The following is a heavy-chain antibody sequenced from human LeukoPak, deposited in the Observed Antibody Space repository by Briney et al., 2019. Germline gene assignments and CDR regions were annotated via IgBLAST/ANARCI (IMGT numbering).Heavy chain of an antibody. CDR3: AKCILTGYYKGYMDV. J-gene: IGHJ6*03. D-gene: IGHD3-9*01. CDR1: GFTFDDYG. Sequence: GGSLRLSCAASGFTFDDYGMSWVRQAPGKGLEWVSGINWNGGGTGYADSVKGRFTISRDNAKNSLYLQMNSLRAEDTAVYYCAKCILTGYYKGYMDVWGKGTTVTISS. CDR2: INWNGGGT. V-gene: IGHV3-20*04.